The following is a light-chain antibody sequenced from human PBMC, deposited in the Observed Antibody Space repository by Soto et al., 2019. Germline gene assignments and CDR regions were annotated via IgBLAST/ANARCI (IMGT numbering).Light chain of an antibody. J-gene: IGKJ1*01. CDR3: QQYSDWPPWT. CDR1: QSVGGSK. CDR2: GAS. Sequence: EIVMTQSPATLSVSPGERVTLSCRASQSVGGSKVAWYQPIPGEAPRLLIFGASTRATGIPARFSGGGSGTEFTLTISSLQSEDFAVYYCQQYSDWPPWTFGQGTKVDIK. V-gene: IGKV3-15*01.